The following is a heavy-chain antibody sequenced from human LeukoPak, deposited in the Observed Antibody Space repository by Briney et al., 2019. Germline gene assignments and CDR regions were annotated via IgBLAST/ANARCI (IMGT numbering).Heavy chain of an antibody. Sequence: ASVKVSCKVSGYTLTELSMHWVRQAPGKGLEWMGGFDPEDGETIYAQKFRGRVTMTEDTSTDTAYMELSSLRSEDTAVYYCATERGSSGYPDYWGQGTLVTVSS. CDR3: ATERGSSGYPDY. V-gene: IGHV1-24*01. J-gene: IGHJ4*02. D-gene: IGHD3-22*01. CDR2: FDPEDGET. CDR1: GYTLTELS.